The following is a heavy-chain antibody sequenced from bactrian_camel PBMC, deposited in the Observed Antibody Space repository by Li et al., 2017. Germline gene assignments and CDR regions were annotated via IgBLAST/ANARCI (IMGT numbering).Heavy chain of an antibody. V-gene: IGHV3S60*01. CDR1: GFTFRDYA. Sequence: VQLVESGGGLVQPGGSLRLSCVASGFTFRDYAIAWVRQAPGKGLEWVACMSRSGRTTYYVDSVKGRFTISRDSAKNMLYLQMINLKPEDTAMYYCAAGQPKVALCSGSTLVNGRYWGQGTQVTVS. J-gene: IGHJ4*01. CDR3: AAGQPKVALCSGSTLVNGRY. D-gene: IGHD2*01. CDR2: MSRSGRTT.